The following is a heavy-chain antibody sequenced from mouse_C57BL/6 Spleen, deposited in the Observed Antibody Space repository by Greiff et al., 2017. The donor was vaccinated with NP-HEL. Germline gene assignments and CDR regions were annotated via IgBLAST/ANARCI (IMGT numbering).Heavy chain of an antibody. CDR1: GYTFTSYG. V-gene: IGHV1-81*01. CDR3: ARRDNYYGSNHYAMDY. D-gene: IGHD1-1*01. CDR2: IYPRSGNT. J-gene: IGHJ4*01. Sequence: VQLQQSGAELARPGASVKLSCKASGYTFTSYGISWVKQRTGQGLEWIGEIYPRSGNTYYNEKFKGKATLTADKSSSTAYMELRSLTSEDSAVYFCARRDNYYGSNHYAMDYWGQGTSVTVSS.